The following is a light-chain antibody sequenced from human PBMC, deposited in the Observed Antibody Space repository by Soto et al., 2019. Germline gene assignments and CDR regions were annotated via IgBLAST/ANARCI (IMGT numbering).Light chain of an antibody. V-gene: IGKV1-6*01. CDR2: GAT. J-gene: IGKJ1*01. CDR3: LQDYYYPRT. Sequence: ALQMTQSTSSLSASVGDRVTITCRASQDIRTELGWYQQKPGKAPKLLIYGATTLQSGVPSRFSGSGSGTAFTLNISGLQPEDFATYYCLQDYYYPRTFGQGTKVEV. CDR1: QDIRTE.